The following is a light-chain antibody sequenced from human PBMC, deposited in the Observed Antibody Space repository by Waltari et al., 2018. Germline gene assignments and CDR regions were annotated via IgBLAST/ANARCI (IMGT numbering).Light chain of an antibody. V-gene: IGLV2-14*03. CDR2: DVS. CDR3: SSFTPSSTLV. Sequence: QSALTQPASVSGSPGQSITISCTATSSDIGTFAYVSWYQQHPGTAPKVVIFDVSNRPSGVSNRFSGSKSAYTASLTISGLQADDEADYYCSSFTPSSTLVFGGGTRLNVL. CDR1: SSDIGTFAY. J-gene: IGLJ2*01.